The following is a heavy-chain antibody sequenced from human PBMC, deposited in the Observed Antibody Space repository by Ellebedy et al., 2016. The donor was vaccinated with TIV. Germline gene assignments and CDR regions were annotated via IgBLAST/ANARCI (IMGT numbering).Heavy chain of an antibody. CDR3: AKSGFDSSGYDDAFDI. D-gene: IGHD3-22*01. V-gene: IGHV3-23*01. Sequence: GGSLRLXXAASGFTFSSYAMSWVRQAPGKGLEWVSAISGSGGSTYYADSVKGRFTISRDNSKNTLYLQMNSLRAEDTAVYYCAKSGFDSSGYDDAFDIWGQGTMVTVSS. CDR2: ISGSGGST. CDR1: GFTFSSYA. J-gene: IGHJ3*02.